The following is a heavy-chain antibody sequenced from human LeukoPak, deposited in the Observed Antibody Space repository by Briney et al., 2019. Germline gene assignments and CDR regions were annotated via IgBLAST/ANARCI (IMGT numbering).Heavy chain of an antibody. Sequence: GASVKVSCKASGYTFTGYYMHWVRQAPGQGLEWMGRINPNSGGTNYAQKFQGRVTMTRDTSISTAYMELSRLRSDDTDVYYCAREDSSGWYSNWFDPWGQGTLVTVSS. D-gene: IGHD6-19*01. J-gene: IGHJ5*02. CDR1: GYTFTGYY. CDR3: AREDSSGWYSNWFDP. CDR2: INPNSGGT. V-gene: IGHV1-2*05.